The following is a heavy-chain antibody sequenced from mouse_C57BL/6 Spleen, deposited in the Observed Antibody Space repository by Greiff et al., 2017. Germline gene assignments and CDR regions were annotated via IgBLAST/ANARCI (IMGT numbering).Heavy chain of an antibody. CDR3: TRRDGYDRAWFAY. CDR1: GYTFTDYE. V-gene: IGHV1-15*01. J-gene: IGHJ3*01. CDR2: IDPETGGT. D-gene: IGHD2-2*01. Sequence: QVQLQQSGAELVRPGASVTLSCKASGYTFTDYEMHWVKQTPVHGLEWIGAIDPETGGTAYNQKFKGKAILTADKSSSTAYMELRSLTSEDSAVYYCTRRDGYDRAWFAYWGQGTLVTVSA.